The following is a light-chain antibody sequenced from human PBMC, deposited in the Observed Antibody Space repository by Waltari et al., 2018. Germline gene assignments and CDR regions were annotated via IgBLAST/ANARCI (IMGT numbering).Light chain of an antibody. CDR3: GSYTTSSTVYV. CDR1: SSDVGTYDY. V-gene: IGLV2-14*03. CDR2: DVT. Sequence: QSALTQPASVSGSPGQSITISCTGTSSDVGTYDYVSWYQQHPGKAPKLMIYDVTKRPSGIANRFSGSKSGNTASLTISGLQAEDEADYYCGSYTTSSTVYVFGTGTKVTVL. J-gene: IGLJ1*01.